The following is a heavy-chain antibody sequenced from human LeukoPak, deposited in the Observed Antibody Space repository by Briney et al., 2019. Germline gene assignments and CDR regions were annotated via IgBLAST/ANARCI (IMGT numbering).Heavy chain of an antibody. Sequence: GGSLRLSCAASGFTFSSYGMHWVRQAPGKGLEWVAVISYDGSNKYYADSVKGRFTISRDNSKNTLYLQMNSLRAEDTAVYYCAKIAAAENYYYGMDVWGQGTTVTVSS. J-gene: IGHJ6*02. V-gene: IGHV3-30*18. CDR1: GFTFSSYG. CDR3: AKIAAAENYYYGMDV. CDR2: ISYDGSNK. D-gene: IGHD6-13*01.